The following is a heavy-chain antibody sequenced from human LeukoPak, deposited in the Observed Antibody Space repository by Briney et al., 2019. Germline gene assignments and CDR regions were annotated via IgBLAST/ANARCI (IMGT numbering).Heavy chain of an antibody. CDR3: ARAHTYGSGSYVDF. CDR2: IYHSGST. D-gene: IGHD3-10*01. V-gene: IGHV4-4*02. CDR1: GGSISSSNW. Sequence: PSETLSLTCAVSGGSISSSNWWSWVRQPPGKGLEWIGEIYHSGSTNYNPSLKSRVTISVDKSKNQFSLRLSSVTAADTAVYYCARAHTYGSGSYVDFWGQGTLVTVSS. J-gene: IGHJ4*02.